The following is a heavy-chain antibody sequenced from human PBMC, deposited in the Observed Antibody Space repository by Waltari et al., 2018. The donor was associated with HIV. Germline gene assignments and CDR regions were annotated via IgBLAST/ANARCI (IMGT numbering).Heavy chain of an antibody. CDR1: GFTFSSYS. CDR2: ISSGSTYI. V-gene: IGHV3-21*06. CDR3: ARGATDVDAFDV. J-gene: IGHJ3*01. Sequence: EVQLVESGGGLVKPGGSLRLSCAASGFTFSSYSMNWVRQAPRKGLECVSFISSGSTYIYYANSVKGRFTNSRDNGKNSLHLQMKGLRAEDTAVYYCARGATDVDAFDVWGQGTMVTVSS.